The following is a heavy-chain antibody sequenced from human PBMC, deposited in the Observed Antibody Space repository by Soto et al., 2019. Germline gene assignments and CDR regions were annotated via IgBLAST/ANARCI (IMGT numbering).Heavy chain of an antibody. D-gene: IGHD3-22*01. J-gene: IGHJ6*02. CDR3: AREDYYDSSGYLPVRYYFGMDV. V-gene: IGHV1-18*01. Sequence: ASVKVSCKASGYTFTNSGISWVRHAPGQGLEWMGWIGAYNGHTKYAQKLQGRVTMTTDTSTSTAYMELRRLKSDDTAVYYCAREDYYDSSGYLPVRYYFGMDVWGQGTTVTVSS. CDR2: IGAYNGHT. CDR1: GYTFTNSG.